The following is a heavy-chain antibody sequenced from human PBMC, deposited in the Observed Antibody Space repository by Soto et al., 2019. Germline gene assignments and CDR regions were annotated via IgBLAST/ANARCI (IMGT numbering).Heavy chain of an antibody. CDR3: ARVGPPPRYFDY. CDR1: VGSISSGGYY. D-gene: IGHD1-26*01. V-gene: IGHV4-31*03. J-gene: IGHJ4*02. Sequence: QVQLQESGPGLVKPSQTLSLTCPVSVGSISSGGYYWSWIRQHPGKGLEWIGYIYYSGSTYYNPSLKSRVTISVDTSKNQFSLKLSSVTAADTAVYYCARVGPPPRYFDYWGQGTLVTVSS. CDR2: IYYSGST.